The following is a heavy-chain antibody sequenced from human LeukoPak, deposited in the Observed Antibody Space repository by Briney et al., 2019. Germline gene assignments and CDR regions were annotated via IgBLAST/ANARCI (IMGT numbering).Heavy chain of an antibody. CDR3: TREVAGTGGFDY. CDR1: GGRGSIKNSA. J-gene: IGHJ4*02. D-gene: IGHD6-13*01. CDR2: TYHRSTCYD. V-gene: IGHV6-1*01. Sequence: SPTLPPPCALPGGRGSIKNSAWKWIRTSPPGGPWWLGRTYHRSTCYDAYVFSVRSRLTIPPEISKNQVSLQLNSVPPEDTAVYYCTREVAGTGGFDYWGQEITVTVSS.